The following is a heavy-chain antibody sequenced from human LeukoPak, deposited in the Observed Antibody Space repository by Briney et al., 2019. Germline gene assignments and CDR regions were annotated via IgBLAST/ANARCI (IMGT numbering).Heavy chain of an antibody. CDR2: ISGSGYNT. J-gene: IGHJ4*02. Sequence: GGSLRLSCAASGFTFSSYAMSWVRQAPGKGLEWVSAISGSGYNTYYADSVKGRFTISRDNSKNTVYLQMNSLRAEDTAVYYCARDPGHSGHDYWGQGTLVTVSS. D-gene: IGHD5-12*01. CDR1: GFTFSSYA. V-gene: IGHV3-23*01. CDR3: ARDPGHSGHDY.